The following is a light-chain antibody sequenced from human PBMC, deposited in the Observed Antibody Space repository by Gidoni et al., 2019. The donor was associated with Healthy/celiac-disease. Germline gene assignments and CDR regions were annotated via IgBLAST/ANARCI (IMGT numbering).Light chain of an antibody. J-gene: IGKJ1*01. CDR1: QSVLYSSNNKNY. V-gene: IGKV4-1*01. CDR3: HQYYSIPRT. Sequence: DIVMTQSPDSLAVSLGEKATINCKSSQSVLYSSNNKNYLTWYQQKPGKPPKLLISWASARESGVPDRFSGSGSATDFTLTISSLQAEDVAVYYCHQYYSIPRTFGQGTKVEIK. CDR2: WAS.